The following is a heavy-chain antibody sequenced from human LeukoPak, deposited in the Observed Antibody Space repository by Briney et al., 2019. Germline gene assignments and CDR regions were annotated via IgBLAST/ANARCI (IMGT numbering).Heavy chain of an antibody. Sequence: SETLSLTCTVSGASIRSYFWSWIRQPPGKGLEWIGYIYYGGGTNYNPSFESRITISVDTSKNQISLNLTSVTAADTAIYYCARERGDYDSDNWFDSWGQGTLVTVSS. V-gene: IGHV4-59*01. D-gene: IGHD4-17*01. CDR2: IYYGGGT. CDR3: ARERGDYDSDNWFDS. J-gene: IGHJ5*01. CDR1: GASIRSYF.